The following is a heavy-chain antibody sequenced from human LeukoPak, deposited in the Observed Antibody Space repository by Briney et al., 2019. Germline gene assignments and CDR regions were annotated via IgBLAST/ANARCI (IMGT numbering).Heavy chain of an antibody. Sequence: SETLSLTCAVYGGSFSGYYWSWIRQPPGKGLEWIGEINHSGSTNYNPSLKSRVTISVDTSKNQFSLKLSSVTAADTAVYYCASTRPRGNWGQGTQSPSPQ. CDR1: GGSFSGYY. J-gene: IGHJ4*02. V-gene: IGHV4-34*01. CDR3: ASTRPRGN. CDR2: INHSGST. D-gene: IGHD3-10*01.